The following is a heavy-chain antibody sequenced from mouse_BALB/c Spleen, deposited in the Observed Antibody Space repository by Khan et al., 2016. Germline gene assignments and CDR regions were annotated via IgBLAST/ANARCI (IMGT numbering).Heavy chain of an antibody. Sequence: QVQLKQSGAELTRPGASVKLSCKASGFTFFNYWLQWVKQRPGQGLEWIGAIYPGDGDTRYTQKFTGKATLTADKSSSTAYMQLSNLTSEDSAGYYCTREGRGALDYWGQGTSVTVSS. CDR1: GFTFFNYW. V-gene: IGHV1-87*01. CDR2: IYPGDGDT. CDR3: TREGRGALDY. J-gene: IGHJ4*01.